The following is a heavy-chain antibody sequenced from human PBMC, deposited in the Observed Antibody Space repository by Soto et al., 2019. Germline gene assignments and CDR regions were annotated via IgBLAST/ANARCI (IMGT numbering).Heavy chain of an antibody. CDR2: ISSSSSYI. V-gene: IGHV3-21*04. D-gene: IGHD6-13*01. CDR1: GFTFSTYS. Sequence: GGSLRLSCAASGFTFSTYSMNWVRQAPGKGLEWVSSISSSSSYIYYADSVEGRFTISRDNAKNSLYLQMNSLRAEDTAVYYCAYSSTPFDYWGQGTLVTVPQ. J-gene: IGHJ4*02. CDR3: AYSSTPFDY.